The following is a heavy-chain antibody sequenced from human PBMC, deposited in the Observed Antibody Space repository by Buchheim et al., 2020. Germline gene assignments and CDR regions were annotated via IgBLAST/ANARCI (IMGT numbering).Heavy chain of an antibody. CDR2: IWYDGSNK. V-gene: IGHV3-33*01. Sequence: QVQLVESGGGVVQPGRSLRLSCAASGFTFSSYGMHWVRQAPGKGLEWVAVIWYDGSNKYYVDSVKGRFTISRDNSKNTLYLQMNSLRAEDTAVYYCARDSIAAAGKGGYFDYWGQGTL. CDR1: GFTFSSYG. CDR3: ARDSIAAAGKGGYFDY. J-gene: IGHJ4*02. D-gene: IGHD6-13*01.